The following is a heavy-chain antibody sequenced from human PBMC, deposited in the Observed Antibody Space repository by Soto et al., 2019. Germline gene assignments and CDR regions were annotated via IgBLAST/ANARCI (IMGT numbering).Heavy chain of an antibody. CDR3: ARLLAYDFWSGYYLFDY. J-gene: IGHJ4*02. CDR2: ISAYNGNT. CDR1: GYTFTSYA. Sequence: QVQLVQSGAEVKKPGASVKVSCKASGYTFTSYAISWVRQAPGQGLEWMGWISAYNGNTNYAQKLQGRVTMTTDTSTSTAYMELRSLRTDDTAAYYCARLLAYDFWSGYYLFDYWGQGTLVTLSS. D-gene: IGHD3-3*01. V-gene: IGHV1-18*01.